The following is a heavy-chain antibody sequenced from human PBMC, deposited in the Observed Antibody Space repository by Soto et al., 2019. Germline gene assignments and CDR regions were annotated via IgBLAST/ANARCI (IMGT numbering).Heavy chain of an antibody. CDR2: IIPIFGTA. CDR1: GGTFSSYA. Sequence: ASVKVSCKASGGTFSSYAMSWVRQAPGQGLEWMGGIIPIFGTANYAQKFQGRVTITADESTSTAYMELSSLRSEDTAVYYCARTRGYSYGPLDYWGQGTLVTVSS. CDR3: ARTRGYSYGPLDY. J-gene: IGHJ4*02. V-gene: IGHV1-69*13. D-gene: IGHD5-18*01.